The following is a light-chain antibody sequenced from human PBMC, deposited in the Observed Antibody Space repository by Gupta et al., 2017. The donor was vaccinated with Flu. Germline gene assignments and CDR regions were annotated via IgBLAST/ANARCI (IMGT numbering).Light chain of an antibody. CDR1: QTISTF. CDR3: QQSYSKPYS. CDR2: RAS. Sequence: IHITQSPSSLAAFVGDRVTISCRASQTISTFLNWYQHKPGEPPKLLIFRASSLESGVPSRVSGSGSGTDFTLTIDHLQPEDFATYYCQQSYSKPYSFGQGTRLEI. J-gene: IGKJ2*03. V-gene: IGKV1-39*01.